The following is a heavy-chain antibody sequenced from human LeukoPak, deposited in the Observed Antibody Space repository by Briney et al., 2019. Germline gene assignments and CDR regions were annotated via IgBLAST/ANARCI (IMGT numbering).Heavy chain of an antibody. CDR1: GFTFSSYA. CDR2: ISGSGGST. Sequence: GGSLRLSCAASGFTFSSYAMSWVRQAPGKGLEWVSAISGSGGSTYYADSVKGRFTISRDNSKNTLYLQMNSLRAEDTAVYYCAKRKAITYGRIRFDYWGQGTLVTVSS. J-gene: IGHJ4*02. V-gene: IGHV3-23*01. CDR3: AKRKAITYGRIRFDY. D-gene: IGHD3-10*01.